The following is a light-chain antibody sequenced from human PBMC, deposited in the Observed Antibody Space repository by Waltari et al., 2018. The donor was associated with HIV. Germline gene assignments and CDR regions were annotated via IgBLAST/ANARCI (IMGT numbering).Light chain of an antibody. CDR3: QQTYSHPLS. CDR1: QTVTTK. CDR2: DAS. V-gene: IGKV1-39*01. Sequence: DIQMTQSPSSLSASVGDRVTITCRASQTVTTKLHWYQQKPGRAPKVLIYDASNLQSGVPSRFSGGGSGTDFTLTITSLQTDDFATYFCQQTYSHPLSFGPGTKVDVK. J-gene: IGKJ3*01.